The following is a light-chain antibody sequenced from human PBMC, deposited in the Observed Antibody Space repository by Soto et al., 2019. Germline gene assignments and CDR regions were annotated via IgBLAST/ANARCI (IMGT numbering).Light chain of an antibody. V-gene: IGKV1-39*01. J-gene: IGKJ5*01. CDR3: QQSYSTPRDT. Sequence: DIQMTQSPSSLSASVGDGVTSTCRASQSISSYLNWYQQKPGKAPKLLIYAASSLQSGVPSRFSGSGSGTDFTLTISSLQPEDFATYYCQQSYSTPRDTFGQGTRLEIK. CDR2: AAS. CDR1: QSISSY.